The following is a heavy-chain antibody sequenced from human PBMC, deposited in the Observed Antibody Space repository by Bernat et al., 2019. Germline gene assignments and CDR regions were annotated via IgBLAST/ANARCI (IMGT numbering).Heavy chain of an antibody. D-gene: IGHD2-8*01. CDR1: GYTFTSYG. V-gene: IGHV1-18*01. CDR3: AREGYCTNGVCYVYYYFGMDV. Sequence: QVQLVQSGAEVKKPGASVKVSCKASGYTFTSYGISWVRQAPGQGLEWMGWISAYNGNTNYAQKLQGRVPMTPDTSTGTAYLGLRILRSDDTALYYCAREGYCTNGVCYVYYYFGMDVWGQGTTVTVSS. J-gene: IGHJ6*02. CDR2: ISAYNGNT.